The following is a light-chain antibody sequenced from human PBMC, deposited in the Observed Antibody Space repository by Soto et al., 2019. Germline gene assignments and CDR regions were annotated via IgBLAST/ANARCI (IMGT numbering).Light chain of an antibody. CDR1: SSDVGGYNY. V-gene: IGLV2-14*01. CDR2: EVS. Sequence: QSALAQPPCVSGSPGQSITISCTGTSSDVGGYNYVSWYQQHPGKAPKLMIYEVSNRPSGVSNRFSGSKSGNTASLTISGLQPGDEADYYCGTWDTSLSVGVFGAGTKVTVL. J-gene: IGLJ1*01. CDR3: GTWDTSLSVGV.